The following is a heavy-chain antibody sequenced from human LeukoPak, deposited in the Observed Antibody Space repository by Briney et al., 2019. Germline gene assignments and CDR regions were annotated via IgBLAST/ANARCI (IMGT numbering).Heavy chain of an antibody. Sequence: SETLSLTCAVYGGSFSGYYWSWIRQPPGKGLEWIGEINHSGSTNYNPSLKSRVTISVDTSKNQFSLKLSSVTAADTAVYYCARARAPSITIFGVVKARGMDVWGQGTTVTVSS. CDR3: ARARAPSITIFGVVKARGMDV. D-gene: IGHD3-3*01. CDR1: GGSFSGYY. CDR2: INHSGST. V-gene: IGHV4-34*01. J-gene: IGHJ6*02.